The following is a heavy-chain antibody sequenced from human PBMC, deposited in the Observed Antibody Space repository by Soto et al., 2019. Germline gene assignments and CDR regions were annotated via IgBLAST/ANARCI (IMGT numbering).Heavy chain of an antibody. CDR2: IYYSGNT. V-gene: IGHV4-39*01. J-gene: IGHJ6*02. CDR1: GGSISRSSHF. CDR3: ARTTVVRVYPNGNNYFYGMDV. Sequence: SETLSLTCSVSGGSISRSSHFWGWIRQPPGEGLEWIGTIYYSGNTYYNPSLKSRVTISVDTSNNQFSLKLSSVTATDTAVYYCARTTVVRVYPNGNNYFYGMDVWGQGTTVTVSS. D-gene: IGHD3-10*01.